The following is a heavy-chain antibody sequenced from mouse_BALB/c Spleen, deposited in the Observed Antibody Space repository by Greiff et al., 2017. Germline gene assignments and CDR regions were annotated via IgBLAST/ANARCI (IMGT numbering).Heavy chain of an antibody. J-gene: IGHJ3*01. CDR1: GFAFSSYD. D-gene: IGHD3-1*01. CDR3: ARHELGLGY. Sequence: DVKLVESGGGLVKPGGSLKLSCAASGFAFSSYDMSWVRQTPEKRLEWVAYISSGGGSTYYPDTVKGRFTISRDNAKNTLYLQMSSLKSEDTAMYYCARHELGLGYWGQGTLVTVSA. V-gene: IGHV5-12-1*01. CDR2: ISSGGGST.